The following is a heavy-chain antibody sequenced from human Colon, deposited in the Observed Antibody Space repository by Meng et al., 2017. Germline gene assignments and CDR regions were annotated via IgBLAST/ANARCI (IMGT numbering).Heavy chain of an antibody. V-gene: IGHV4-61*01. D-gene: IGHD6-19*01. CDR3: AREGPIAVAGYDY. Sequence: QVQGQGAGLGPVRPSETLALTCNVSGVSVKSGIYYWNWIRQPPGKTLEWIGYIYSSGSTTYNPSLKSRVTISLDTPKNQFSLKLTSVTAADTAVYYCAREGPIAVAGYDYWGQGTLVTVSS. CDR1: GVSVKSGIYY. CDR2: IYSSGST. J-gene: IGHJ4*02.